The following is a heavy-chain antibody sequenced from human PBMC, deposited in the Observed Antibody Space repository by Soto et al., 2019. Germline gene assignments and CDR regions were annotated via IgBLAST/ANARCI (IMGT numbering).Heavy chain of an antibody. CDR1: GYTFTRYY. D-gene: IGHD4-17*01. J-gene: IGHJ3*02. Sequence: QVQLVQSGAEVKEPRASVKVSCKASGYTFTRYYMHWVRQAPAQGLERMGIINPSGGSTSYVQKFQGRVTMTRDTYTSTVYMELSSLGSEDTTVYYCAREPIKYNYGDYVGAFDIWGQGTMVTVSS. CDR2: INPSGGST. CDR3: AREPIKYNYGDYVGAFDI. V-gene: IGHV1-46*03.